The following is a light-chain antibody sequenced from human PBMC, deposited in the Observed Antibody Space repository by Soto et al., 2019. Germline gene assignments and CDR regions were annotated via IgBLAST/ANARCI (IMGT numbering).Light chain of an antibody. CDR1: HNVSSY. Sequence: EIVLTQSPATLSLSPGERSTLSFRSSHNVSSYLAWYQQKPGQAPRLLIYDASNRAAGIPARFSGSGSGTDFTLTISSLEPEDFAVYYCQQRSHWPITFGQGTRLEI. CDR3: QQRSHWPIT. J-gene: IGKJ5*01. CDR2: DAS. V-gene: IGKV3-11*01.